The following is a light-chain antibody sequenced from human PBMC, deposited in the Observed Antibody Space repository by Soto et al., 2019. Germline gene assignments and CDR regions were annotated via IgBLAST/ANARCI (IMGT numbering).Light chain of an antibody. CDR3: QQYNSWPRT. CDR2: GAS. V-gene: IGKV3-15*01. J-gene: IGKJ1*01. CDR1: QSVNSD. Sequence: EIVMTQSPVTLSVSPGERATLSCRASQSVNSDLAWYQQKPGQAPRLLIYGASTRATGVPARFSGSGSGTEFTLTISSLQSEDFAVYYCQQYNSWPRTFGQGTKV.